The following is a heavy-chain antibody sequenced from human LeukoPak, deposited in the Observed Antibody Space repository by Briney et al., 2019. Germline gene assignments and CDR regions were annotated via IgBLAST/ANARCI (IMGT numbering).Heavy chain of an antibody. D-gene: IGHD1-26*01. V-gene: IGHV4-61*02. Sequence: SQTLSLSCTVSGGSISSGSYYWSWIRQPAGKGLEWIGRIYTSGSTNYNPSLKSRVTMSVDRSKNQFSLKLSSVTAADTAVYYCARAVGSSESNWFDPRGQGALVTVSS. CDR2: IYTSGST. CDR1: GGSISSGSYY. CDR3: ARAVGSSESNWFDP. J-gene: IGHJ5*02.